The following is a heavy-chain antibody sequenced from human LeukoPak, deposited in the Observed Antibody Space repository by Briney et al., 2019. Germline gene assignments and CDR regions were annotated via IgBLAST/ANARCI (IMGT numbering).Heavy chain of an antibody. V-gene: IGHV3-48*01. CDR2: IGIDSGNT. CDR3: ARDYRYAFDN. D-gene: IGHD1-1*01. Sequence: GGSLRLSCAASGFKFSDYSMNWVRQVPGKGLEWISYIGIDSGNTNYADSVKGRFTISGDKAKNSLYLQMNSLRVEDTAVYYCARDYRYAFDNWGQGTLVTVSS. J-gene: IGHJ4*02. CDR1: GFKFSDYS.